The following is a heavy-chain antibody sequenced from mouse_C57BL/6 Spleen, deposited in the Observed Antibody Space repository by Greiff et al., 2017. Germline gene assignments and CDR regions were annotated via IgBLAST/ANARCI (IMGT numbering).Heavy chain of an antibody. CDR1: GYTFTSYW. Sequence: QVQLQQPGAELVKPGASVTMSCKASGYTFTSYWITWVKQRPGLGLAWIGVIYPGCGSTNYNVKFKSKATLTVDTSSSTAYMQLSSLTSEDSAVYYGAGFITTVPYYAMECWGQGTSVAVSS. J-gene: IGHJ4*01. CDR3: AGFITTVPYYAMEC. D-gene: IGHD1-2*01. CDR2: IYPGCGST. V-gene: IGHV1-55*01.